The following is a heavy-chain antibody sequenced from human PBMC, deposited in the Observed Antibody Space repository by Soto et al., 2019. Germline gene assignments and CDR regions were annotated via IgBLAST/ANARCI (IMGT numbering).Heavy chain of an antibody. CDR2: FYNSGST. D-gene: IGHD2-15*01. CDR3: ARVVVAAKGGWFDP. CDR1: GGSISSGDYS. Sequence: QLQLQESGSGLVKPSQTLSLTCAVSGGSISSGDYSWSWIRQPPGKGLEWIGYFYNSGSTHYNPSLKSRVTISVDRSKNQFSLKLTSVTAADTAVYYCARVVVAAKGGWFDPWGQGTLVTVSS. V-gene: IGHV4-30-2*01. J-gene: IGHJ5*02.